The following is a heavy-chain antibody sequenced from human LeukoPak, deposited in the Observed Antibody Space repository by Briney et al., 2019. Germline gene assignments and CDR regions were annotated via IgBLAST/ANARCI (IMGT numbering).Heavy chain of an antibody. V-gene: IGHV3-23*01. D-gene: IGHD2-2*01. CDR1: GFTFSSYA. J-gene: IGHJ4*02. CDR3: AKGKYQLLFSDY. Sequence: QPGGSLRLSCAASGFTFSSYAMSWVRQAPGKGLEWVSAISGSGSSTYYADSVKGRFTISRDNSKNTLYLQMNSLRVEDTAVYYCAKGKYQLLFSDYWGQGTLVTVSS. CDR2: ISGSGSST.